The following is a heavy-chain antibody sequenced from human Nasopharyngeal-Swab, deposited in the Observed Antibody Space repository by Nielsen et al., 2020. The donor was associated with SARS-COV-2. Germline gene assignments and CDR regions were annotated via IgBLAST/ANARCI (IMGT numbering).Heavy chain of an antibody. Sequence: GESLKISCAASGFTFSRYWMHWVRQAPGKGLVWVSRINSDGSSTRYADSVKGRLTISRDNAKNSLYLQMNSLRAEDTAVYYCARDRNGFIYYYYGMDVWGQGTTVTVSS. J-gene: IGHJ6*02. CDR3: ARDRNGFIYYYYGMDV. D-gene: IGHD3-3*01. CDR2: INSDGSST. V-gene: IGHV3-74*01. CDR1: GFTFSRYW.